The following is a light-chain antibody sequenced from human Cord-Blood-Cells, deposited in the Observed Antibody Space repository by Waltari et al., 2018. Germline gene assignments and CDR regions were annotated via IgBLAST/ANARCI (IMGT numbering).Light chain of an antibody. CDR3: SSYTSSSTWV. V-gene: IGLV2-14*01. CDR1: SSDVGGYNY. Sequence: QSALTQPASVSGSPGQPITISCTGTSSDVGGYNYVPWYQQHPGNAPKLMIYDVSNRPSGVSNRFSGSKSGNTASLTISGLQAEDEADYYCSSYTSSSTWVFGGGTKLTVL. J-gene: IGLJ3*02. CDR2: DVS.